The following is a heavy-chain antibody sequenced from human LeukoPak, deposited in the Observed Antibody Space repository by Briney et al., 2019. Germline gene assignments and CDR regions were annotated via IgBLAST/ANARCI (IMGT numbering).Heavy chain of an antibody. CDR1: GGSISTSLYY. V-gene: IGHV4-39*01. CDR3: ARLYGDYA. D-gene: IGHD4-17*01. Sequence: PSETLSLTCTVSGGSISTSLYYWVWIRQSPGKGLEWIASVYYGGSIYCNPSLKSRATMAVVMSKNQFSLKLRSVTAADTAVYYCARLYGDYAWGQGTLVTVSS. CDR2: VYYGGSI. J-gene: IGHJ5*02.